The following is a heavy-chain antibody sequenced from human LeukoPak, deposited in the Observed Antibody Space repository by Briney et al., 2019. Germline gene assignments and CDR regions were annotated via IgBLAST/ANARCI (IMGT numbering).Heavy chain of an antibody. D-gene: IGHD2-15*01. CDR1: GGTFSSYA. V-gene: IGHV1-69*06. CDR3: AGQDIVVVVAATPGPYNWFDP. J-gene: IGHJ5*02. Sequence: SVKVSCKASGGTFSSYAISWVRQAPGQGLEWMGGIIPIFGTANYAQKFQGRVTITADKSTSSAYMELSSLRSEDTAVYYCAGQDIVVVVAATPGPYNWFDPWGQGTLVTVSS. CDR2: IIPIFGTA.